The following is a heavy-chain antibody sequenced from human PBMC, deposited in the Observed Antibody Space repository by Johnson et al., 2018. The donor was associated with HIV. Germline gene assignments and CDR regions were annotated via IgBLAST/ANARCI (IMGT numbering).Heavy chain of an antibody. D-gene: IGHD6-19*01. CDR1: GFTISSYD. CDR3: ARRRPGSASYSDPFDI. Sequence: EVHLVESGGGLVQPGGSLRLSCAASGFTISSYDIHWVRQITGKSLEWVSAIGAAGEAYYPGSVKGRFSISRENAKNSVYLQLNDLRAGDTAMFYCARRRPGSASYSDPFDIWGQGTMVTVSS. V-gene: IGHV3-13*01. J-gene: IGHJ3*02. CDR2: IGAAGEA.